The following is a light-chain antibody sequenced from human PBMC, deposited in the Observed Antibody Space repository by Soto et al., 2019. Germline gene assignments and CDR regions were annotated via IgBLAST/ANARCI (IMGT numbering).Light chain of an antibody. V-gene: IGLV2-14*03. CDR1: SSDIGSYNY. J-gene: IGLJ1*01. Sequence: QSALTQPASVSGSPGQSITISCTGTSSDIGSYNYVSWYQQHPGQAPKLMIYDVTNRPSAVSNRFSGSKSGNTASLTISGLQAEDEAYYYCSSPRSSSFYVFGTGTKLTVL. CDR3: SSPRSSSFYV. CDR2: DVT.